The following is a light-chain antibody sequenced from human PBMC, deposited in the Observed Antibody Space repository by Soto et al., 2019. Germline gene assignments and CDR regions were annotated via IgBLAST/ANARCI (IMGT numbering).Light chain of an antibody. V-gene: IGKV3-20*01. Sequence: EIVMTQSPDTLSVSPGEGATLSCRVSQSIRSNLAWYQQRPGQAPRLLMYGASTRADGIPDRFSGSGSGTDFTLTISRLEPEDFAVYYCQQYGSSTITFGQGTRLEIK. CDR1: QSIRSN. CDR2: GAS. CDR3: QQYGSSTIT. J-gene: IGKJ5*01.